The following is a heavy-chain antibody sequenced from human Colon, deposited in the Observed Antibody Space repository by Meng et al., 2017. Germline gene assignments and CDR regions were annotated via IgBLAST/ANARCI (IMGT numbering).Heavy chain of an antibody. D-gene: IGHD1-26*01. J-gene: IGHJ4*02. CDR1: GDSVSSKSAA. V-gene: IGHV6-1*01. Sequence: QVQLQQSGPGLVKPSQTLPLTCAISGDSVSSKSAACSWIRQSPSRGLEWLGRTYYRSKWYNDYAVSVKSRISINPDTSKNQFSLRLNSVTPEDTAVYYCASTENHFWGQGTLVTVSS. CDR2: TYYRSKWYN. CDR3: ASTENHF.